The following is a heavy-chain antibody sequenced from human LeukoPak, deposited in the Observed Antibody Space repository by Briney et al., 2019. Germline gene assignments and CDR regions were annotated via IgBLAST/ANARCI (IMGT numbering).Heavy chain of an antibody. CDR1: GGSISSGYY. V-gene: IGHV4-31*03. CDR3: AKGFSGYTLDY. Sequence: SQTLSLTCTVAGGSISSGYYWSWIRQHPGKGLEWIGYIYYSGRTYYTPSLKRRVTISVDTSKSQFSLKLSSVTAADTAVYYCAKGFSGYTLDYWGQGTLVTVSS. J-gene: IGHJ4*02. D-gene: IGHD3-22*01. CDR2: IYYSGRT.